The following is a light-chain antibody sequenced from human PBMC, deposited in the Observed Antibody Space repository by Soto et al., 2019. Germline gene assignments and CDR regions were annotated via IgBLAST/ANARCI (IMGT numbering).Light chain of an antibody. Sequence: DIQMTQTPSSLSASVGDRVTITCRASQNIINYLNWYQQKPGKAPQLLIYVASRLESGVPSRFSGSGSGTDFTLTISSLQPEDFATYYCQQSYTAPSITFGQGTRLE. CDR3: QQSYTAPSIT. J-gene: IGKJ5*01. CDR2: VAS. CDR1: QNIINY. V-gene: IGKV1-39*01.